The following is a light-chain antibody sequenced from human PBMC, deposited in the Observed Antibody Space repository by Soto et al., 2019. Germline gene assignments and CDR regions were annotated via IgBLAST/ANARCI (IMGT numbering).Light chain of an antibody. CDR3: CSYAASLNDV. Sequence: QSALTQPRSVSGSPGQSVTISCTGTASDVGGFDFVSWFQQHPGKAPKLLIHDVTRRPSGVPDRFSGSKSGNTASLTISGLQPDDEADYYCCSYAASLNDVFGTGTKVTVL. J-gene: IGLJ1*01. CDR2: DVT. V-gene: IGLV2-11*01. CDR1: ASDVGGFDF.